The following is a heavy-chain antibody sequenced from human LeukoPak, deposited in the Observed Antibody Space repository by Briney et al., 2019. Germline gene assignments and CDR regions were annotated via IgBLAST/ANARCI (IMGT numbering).Heavy chain of an antibody. V-gene: IGHV1-2*02. CDR2: INPNSGGT. J-gene: IGHJ4*02. CDR1: GYTFSAYY. Sequence: ASVKLSCKASGYTFSAYYMHWVRQAPGQGLEWMGWINPNSGGTNYAHKFQGRVSMTRDTSISTAYMELSRLRSDDTAVYYCARQAEVSGYFDYWGQGTLVTVSS. D-gene: IGHD3-10*01. CDR3: ARQAEVSGYFDY.